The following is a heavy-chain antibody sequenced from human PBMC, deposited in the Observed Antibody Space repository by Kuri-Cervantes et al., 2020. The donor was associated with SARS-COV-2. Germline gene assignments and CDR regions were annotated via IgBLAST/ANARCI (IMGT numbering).Heavy chain of an antibody. D-gene: IGHD6-13*01. J-gene: IGHJ3*02. Sequence: GSLRLSCAASGFTSSSYSINWVRQAPGMGLEWVSSISSSTSYIYYEDSVKGRFTISRDNAKNSLYLQMNSLRAEDTAIYYCARDRSSNWFSTRVAFDIWGQGTMVTVSS. CDR1: GFTSSSYS. CDR2: ISSSTSYI. CDR3: ARDRSSNWFSTRVAFDI. V-gene: IGHV3-21*01.